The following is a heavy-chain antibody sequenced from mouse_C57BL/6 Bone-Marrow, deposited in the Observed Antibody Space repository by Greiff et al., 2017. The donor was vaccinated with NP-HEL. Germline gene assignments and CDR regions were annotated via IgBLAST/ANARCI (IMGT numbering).Heavy chain of an antibody. D-gene: IGHD1-2*01. CDR3: AIEGGHYYGIRQGDY. Sequence: QVQLQQPGAELVKPGASVKVSCKASGYTFTSYWMHWVKQRPGQGLEWIGRIHPSDSDTNYNQEFKGKATLTVDKSSSTAYMQLSSLTSEDSAVYYCAIEGGHYYGIRQGDYWGQGTTLTVAS. CDR1: GYTFTSYW. J-gene: IGHJ2*01. V-gene: IGHV1-74*01. CDR2: IHPSDSDT.